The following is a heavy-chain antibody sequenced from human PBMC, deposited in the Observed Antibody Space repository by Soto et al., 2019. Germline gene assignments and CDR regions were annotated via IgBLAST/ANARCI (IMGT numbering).Heavy chain of an antibody. Sequence: QVPLVESGGGVVQPGRSLRLSCAASGFPFTSYGMHWVREGPDKGLEWVAIISYDGSDKYYADSVKGRVTISRDNSKNTLYLQMNSLRPEDTALYYCVGGRYYFDYRGQGTLVIVSS. CDR2: ISYDGSDK. J-gene: IGHJ4*02. CDR1: GFPFTSYG. D-gene: IGHD3-10*01. V-gene: IGHV3-30*03. CDR3: VGGRYYFDY.